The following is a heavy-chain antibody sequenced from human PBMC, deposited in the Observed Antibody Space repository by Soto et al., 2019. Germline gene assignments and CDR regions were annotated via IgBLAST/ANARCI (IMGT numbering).Heavy chain of an antibody. Sequence: PWWALRLSCSASGVTVSSYSMNWVRQAPGKGLEWVSSISSSSSYIYYADSVKGRFTISRDNAKNSLYLQMNSLRAEDTAVYYCARYCSSTSCYPYYYYGMDVWGQGTTVTVSS. V-gene: IGHV3-21*01. D-gene: IGHD2-2*01. CDR3: ARYCSSTSCYPYYYYGMDV. J-gene: IGHJ6*02. CDR2: ISSSSSYI. CDR1: GVTVSSYS.